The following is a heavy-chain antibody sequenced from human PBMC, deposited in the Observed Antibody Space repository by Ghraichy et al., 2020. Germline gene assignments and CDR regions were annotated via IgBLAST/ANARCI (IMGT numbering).Heavy chain of an antibody. V-gene: IGHV1-24*01. CDR2: FDPEDGET. CDR1: GYTLTELS. D-gene: IGHD3-22*01. Sequence: ASVKVSCKVSGYTLTELSMHWVRQAPGKGLEWMGGFDPEDGETIYAQKFQGRVTMTEDTSTDTAYMELSSLRSEDTAVYYCATARYGGDYYDSSGSYYFDYWGQGTLVTVSS. J-gene: IGHJ4*02. CDR3: ATARYGGDYYDSSGSYYFDY.